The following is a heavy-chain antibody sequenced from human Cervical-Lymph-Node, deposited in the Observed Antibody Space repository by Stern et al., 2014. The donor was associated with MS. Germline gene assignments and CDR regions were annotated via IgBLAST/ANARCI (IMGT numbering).Heavy chain of an antibody. J-gene: IGHJ6*02. CDR1: GFTFNIYG. CDR2: ISYDGSKK. CDR3: AKDRERFLRGGGMDV. V-gene: IGHV3-30*18. Sequence: VQLVESGGGVVQPGRSLRLSCAASGFTFNIYGMHWVRQTPGKGLAWVAFISYDGSKKYYADSVKGRFTISRDNSKNTLYVQMNSLRAEDTAVYYCAKDRERFLRGGGMDVWGQGTTVTVSS. D-gene: IGHD3-3*01.